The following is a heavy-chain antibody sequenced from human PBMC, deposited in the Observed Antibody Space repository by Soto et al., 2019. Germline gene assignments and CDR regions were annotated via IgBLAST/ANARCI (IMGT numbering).Heavy chain of an antibody. J-gene: IGHJ6*02. CDR1: GFNFSDHY. D-gene: IGHD2-15*01. Sequence: EVQLVASGGGLVQPGGSLRLSYAASGFNFSDHYMDWVRQAPGKGLEWLGRSNNKANRYTTDYAASVKGRFTVKRDDSKNLLYLQMTSLKTEDTAVYYWTSAVSATRESGLDVWGQGTTVTVSS. CDR3: TSAVSATRESGLDV. V-gene: IGHV3-72*01. CDR2: SNNKANRYTT.